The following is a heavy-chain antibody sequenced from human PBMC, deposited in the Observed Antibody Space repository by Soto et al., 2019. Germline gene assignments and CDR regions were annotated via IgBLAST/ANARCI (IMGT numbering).Heavy chain of an antibody. CDR3: ARGKFLSPRVFDY. V-gene: IGHV1-3*01. D-gene: IGHD2-21*01. Sequence: QVQLVQSGAEVKEPGASVKVSCKASGFTFSSYVMHWVRQAPGHRLEWMGWITPGNYKTMYSQKFQGRVTITWDTSATTAYIELSSLSSEDTAVYYCARGKFLSPRVFDYWGQGTLVTVSS. CDR1: GFTFSSYV. CDR2: ITPGNYKT. J-gene: IGHJ4*02.